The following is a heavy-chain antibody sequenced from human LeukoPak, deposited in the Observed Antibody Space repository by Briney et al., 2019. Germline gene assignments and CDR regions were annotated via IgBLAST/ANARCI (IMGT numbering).Heavy chain of an antibody. V-gene: IGHV3-23*01. CDR3: ARDVVCSSSWCYFDF. D-gene: IGHD6-13*01. Sequence: PGGSLRLSCAASGITFSNYAMSWVRQAPGKGLESVSGISGSGVNTYYADSVKGRFTISRDNSKSTLYLQMNSLRAGDTAVYYCARDVVCSSSWCYFDFWGQGTLVTVSS. CDR1: GITFSNYA. J-gene: IGHJ4*02. CDR2: ISGSGVNT.